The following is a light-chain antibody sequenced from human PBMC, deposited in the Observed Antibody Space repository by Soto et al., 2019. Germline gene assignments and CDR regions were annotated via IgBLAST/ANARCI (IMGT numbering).Light chain of an antibody. J-gene: IGLJ1*01. CDR3: CSFTASSTLV. Sequence: QSALTQPASVSGSPGQSITISCTGTSSDIGAYNYVSWYQQSPGKAPKLMIYEVSHRPSGVSHRFSGSKSSSTASLTISGLQAEDEADYYCCSFTASSTLVFGTGTKV. CDR1: SSDIGAYNY. CDR2: EVS. V-gene: IGLV2-14*01.